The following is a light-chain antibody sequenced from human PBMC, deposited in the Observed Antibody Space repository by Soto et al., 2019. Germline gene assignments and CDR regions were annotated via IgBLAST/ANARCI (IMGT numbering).Light chain of an antibody. CDR3: CSYAGSSSYV. CDR2: EGN. V-gene: IGLV2-23*01. CDR1: SSDVGSYIL. Sequence: QSALTQPASVSGSPGKSITISCTGTSSDVGSYILVSWYQQHPGKAPKLIIYEGNKRPSGVSNRFSGSKSGNTASLTISGLQAEDEADFYCCSYAGSSSYVFGTGTKLTVL. J-gene: IGLJ1*01.